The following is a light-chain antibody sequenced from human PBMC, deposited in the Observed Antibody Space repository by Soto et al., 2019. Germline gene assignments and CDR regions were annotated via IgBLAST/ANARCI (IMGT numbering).Light chain of an antibody. CDR3: QQFNTSPWT. J-gene: IGKJ1*01. CDR1: QSVSSSY. Sequence: EIVLTRSRGTLSLSPGERATLSWMASQSVSSSYLAWYQQKPGQAPRLLIYGASSRATGIPDRFSGSGSGTDFTLTISRLEPEDFATYYCQQFNTSPWTFGQGTKVDIK. CDR2: GAS. V-gene: IGKV3-20*01.